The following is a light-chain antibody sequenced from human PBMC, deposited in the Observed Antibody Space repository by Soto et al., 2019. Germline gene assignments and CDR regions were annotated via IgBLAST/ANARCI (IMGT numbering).Light chain of an antibody. J-gene: IGLJ1*01. V-gene: IGLV2-11*01. CDR3: CSYAGTYTFLV. Sequence: QSALTQPRSVSGSPGQSVTISCTGSSSDVGGYNYVSWYQQQPGKAPKLLIYDVTIRTAGVSDRFSGSKSGNTASLTISGLQAEDDGDYYCCSYAGTYTFLVFGTGTKVTVL. CDR2: DVT. CDR1: SSDVGGYNY.